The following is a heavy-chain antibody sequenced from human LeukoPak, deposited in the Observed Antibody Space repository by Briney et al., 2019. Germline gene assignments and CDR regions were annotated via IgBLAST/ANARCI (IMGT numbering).Heavy chain of an antibody. V-gene: IGHV4-59*01. Sequence: PSETLSLTCTVSGGSISSYYWNWIRQPPGKGLEWIGYIYYSGSTNYNPSLKSRVTISVDTSKNQFSLKLSSVTAADTAVYYCARDLLTYYDILTGTNDAFDIWGQGTMVTVSS. J-gene: IGHJ3*02. CDR1: GGSISSYY. CDR2: IYYSGST. CDR3: ARDLLTYYDILTGTNDAFDI. D-gene: IGHD3-9*01.